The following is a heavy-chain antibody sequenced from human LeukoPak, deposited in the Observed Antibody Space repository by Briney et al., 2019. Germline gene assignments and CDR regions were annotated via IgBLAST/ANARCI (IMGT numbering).Heavy chain of an antibody. D-gene: IGHD5-12*01. J-gene: IGHJ4*02. V-gene: IGHV1-18*01. Sequence: ASVKVSCKASGYTFTSYGISWVRQAPGQGLEWMGWISAYNGNTNYARRLQGRVTITTDTSTSTAYMELRSLRSDDTAVYYCARDQKIVATTQGDYWGQGTLVTVSS. CDR2: ISAYNGNT. CDR3: ARDQKIVATTQGDY. CDR1: GYTFTSYG.